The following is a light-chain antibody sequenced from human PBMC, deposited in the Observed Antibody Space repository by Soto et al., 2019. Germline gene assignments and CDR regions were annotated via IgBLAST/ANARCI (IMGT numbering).Light chain of an antibody. J-gene: IGKJ1*01. CDR2: GSS. Sequence: EIVLTQSPGTLSFSPGEGATLSCRASQSVSSNYLACYQQKPGEAPRLLIYGSSSTATVILDRIRGSGAGIDFTLTISRLEPDVFAYDYCQRNGSSPWTFGQGTKVEIK. CDR3: QRNGSSPWT. V-gene: IGKV3-20*01. CDR1: QSVSSNY.